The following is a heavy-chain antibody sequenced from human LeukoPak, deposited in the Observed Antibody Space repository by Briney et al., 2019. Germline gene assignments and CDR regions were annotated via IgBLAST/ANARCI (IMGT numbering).Heavy chain of an antibody. CDR2: ISYDGSNK. J-gene: IGHJ3*02. D-gene: IGHD3-22*01. V-gene: IGHV3-30*04. Sequence: GRSLRLSCAASGFTFSSYAMHWVRQAPGKGLEWVAVISYDGSNKYYADSVKGRFTISRDNSKNTLYLQMNSLRAEDTAVYYCARDKGQGYEISGSYWGLDFDIWGQGTMVTVSS. CDR3: ARDKGQGYEISGSYWGLDFDI. CDR1: GFTFSSYA.